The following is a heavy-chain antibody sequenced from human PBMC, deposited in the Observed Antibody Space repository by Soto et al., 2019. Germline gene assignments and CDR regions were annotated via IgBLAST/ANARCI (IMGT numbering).Heavy chain of an antibody. CDR1: GYSFTSYW. CDR3: AIHAYHSTGYYVNAFDT. J-gene: IGHJ3*02. CDR2: IYPGDSDT. V-gene: IGHV5-51*01. D-gene: IGHD3-22*01. Sequence: GESLKISCEGSGYSFTSYWIGWVRPMPGKGLEWMGIIYPGDSDTRYSPSFQGQVTISADKSISTAYLQWSSLKASDTAMYYCAIHAYHSTGYYVNAFDTWGQGTLVSVSS.